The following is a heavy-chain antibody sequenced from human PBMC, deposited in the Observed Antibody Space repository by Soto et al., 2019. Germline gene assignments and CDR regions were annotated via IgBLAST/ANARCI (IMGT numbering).Heavy chain of an antibody. CDR3: ARDARAPDRSDH. J-gene: IGHJ4*02. CDR1: GYTFTSYG. Sequence: ASVKVSCKASGYTFTSYGVSWVRQAPGQGLEWMGWINAHNANTNYAQKFQGRVTMTTDTSTNTAYMELRRLRSDDTAVYYCARDARAPDRSDHWGQGTLVTVSS. V-gene: IGHV1-18*01. CDR2: INAHNANT.